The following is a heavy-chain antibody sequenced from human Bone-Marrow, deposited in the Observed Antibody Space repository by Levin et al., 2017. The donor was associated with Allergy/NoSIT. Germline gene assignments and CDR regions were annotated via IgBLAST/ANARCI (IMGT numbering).Heavy chain of an antibody. CDR1: GGSVSSGSYY. D-gene: IGHD3-3*01. Sequence: SETLSLTCTVSGGSVSSGSYYWSWIRQPPGKGLEWIGYIYYSGSTNYNPSLKSRVTISVDTSKNQFSLKLSSVTAADTAVYYCARGSHYDFWSGYYPSGVFDYWGQGTLVTVPS. CDR3: ARGSHYDFWSGYYPSGVFDY. J-gene: IGHJ4*02. CDR2: IYYSGST. V-gene: IGHV4-61*01.